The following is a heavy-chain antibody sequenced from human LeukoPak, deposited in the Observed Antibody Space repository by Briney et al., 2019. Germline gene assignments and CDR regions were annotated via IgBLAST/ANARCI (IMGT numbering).Heavy chain of an antibody. CDR1: GYTFTSYD. Sequence: ASVKVSCKASGYTFTSYDINWVRQATGQGLEWMGWMNPNSGNTGYAQKFQGRVTMTRNTSISTAYMELSSLRSEDTGVYYCARGVGYYDFWSGKYNWFDLWGQGTLVTVSS. CDR3: ARGVGYYDFWSGKYNWFDL. CDR2: MNPNSGNT. V-gene: IGHV1-8*01. J-gene: IGHJ5*02. D-gene: IGHD3-3*01.